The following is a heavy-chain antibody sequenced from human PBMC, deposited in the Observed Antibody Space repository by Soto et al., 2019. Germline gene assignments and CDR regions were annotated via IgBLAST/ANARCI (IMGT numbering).Heavy chain of an antibody. CDR1: GASFSGYY. J-gene: IGHJ4*02. V-gene: IGHV4-34*01. CDR3: ARGPYYFGSAALFPYFDS. Sequence: QVQLQQWGAGLLKPSETLSLTCAVSGASFSGYYWTWIRQPPGKGLEWIGEITHSGSTNYNPSLKSRVIISVDTSKNQFSLKLSSVTAADTAVYYCARGPYYFGSAALFPYFDSWGQGTLVTVSS. D-gene: IGHD3-10*01. CDR2: ITHSGST.